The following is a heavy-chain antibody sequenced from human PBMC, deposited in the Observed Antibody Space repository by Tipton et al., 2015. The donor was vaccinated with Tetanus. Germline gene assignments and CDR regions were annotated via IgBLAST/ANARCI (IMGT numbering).Heavy chain of an antibody. CDR1: GFTVSSNY. Sequence: GSLRLSCAASGFTVSSNYMSWVRQAPGKGLEWVSVIYSDGSTYYADSVKGRFTISRDNSRNTLYLQMNSLRAEDTAVYYCAREAYYYDSSVYNNYFDYWGQGTLVTVSS. CDR2: IYSDGST. D-gene: IGHD3-22*01. J-gene: IGHJ4*02. V-gene: IGHV3-53*01. CDR3: AREAYYYDSSVYNNYFDY.